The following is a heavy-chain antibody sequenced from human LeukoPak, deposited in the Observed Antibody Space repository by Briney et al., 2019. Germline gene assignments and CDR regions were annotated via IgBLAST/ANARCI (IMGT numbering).Heavy chain of an antibody. D-gene: IGHD3-16*01. CDR3: DFGATGPAEYFQH. CDR2: ISSSSSTI. V-gene: IGHV3-48*01. CDR1: GFTFSSYA. Sequence: QSGGSLRLSCAASGFTFSSYAMHWVRQAPGKGLEWVSYISSSSSTIYYADSVKGRFTISRDNAKNSLYLQMNSLRAEDTAVCARDFGATGPAEYFQHWGQGTLVTVSS. J-gene: IGHJ1*01.